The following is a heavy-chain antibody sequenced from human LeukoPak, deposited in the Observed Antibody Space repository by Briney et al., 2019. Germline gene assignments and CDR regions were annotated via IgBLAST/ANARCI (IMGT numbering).Heavy chain of an antibody. V-gene: IGHV3-30-3*01. J-gene: IGHJ3*02. D-gene: IGHD2-2*01. Sequence: GESLRLSCSASGFSFIKYPMHWVRQAPGKGLEWVAVISNDGSNKYYADSVKGRFTISRDNSKNTLYLQMNSLRAEDTAVYYCARDRPYCSSTSCLNDAFDIWGQGTMVTVSS. CDR3: ARDRPYCSSTSCLNDAFDI. CDR2: ISNDGSNK. CDR1: GFSFIKYP.